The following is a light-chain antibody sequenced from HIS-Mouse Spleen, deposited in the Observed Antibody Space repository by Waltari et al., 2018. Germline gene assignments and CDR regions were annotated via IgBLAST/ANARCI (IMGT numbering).Light chain of an antibody. Sequence: NFMLTQPHSVSESPGTTVTISCTGSSGSIASNYVQLYQQRPGSAPTTVIYEDNQRPSGVPDRFSGSIDSSSNSASLTISGLKTEDEADYYCQSYDSSNWVFGGGTKLTVL. V-gene: IGLV6-57*02. CDR2: EDN. J-gene: IGLJ3*02. CDR3: QSYDSSNWV. CDR1: SGSIASNY.